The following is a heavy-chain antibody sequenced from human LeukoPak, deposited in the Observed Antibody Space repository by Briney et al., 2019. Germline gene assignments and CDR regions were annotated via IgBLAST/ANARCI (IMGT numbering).Heavy chain of an antibody. V-gene: IGHV3-23*01. CDR3: AKDPKFSIVVVPAAGE. CDR1: GFTFSSYA. J-gene: IGHJ4*02. D-gene: IGHD2-2*01. Sequence: PGGSLRLSCAASGFTFSSYAMSWVRRAPGKGLEWVSVISGSGDSTSYADSVKGRFTISRDNSKNTLYLQMNSLRAEDTAVYYCAKDPKFSIVVVPAAGEWGQGTLVTVSS. CDR2: ISGSGDST.